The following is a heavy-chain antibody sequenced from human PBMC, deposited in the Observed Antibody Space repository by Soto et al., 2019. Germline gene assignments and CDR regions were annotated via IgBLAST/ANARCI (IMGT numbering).Heavy chain of an antibody. CDR1: RYSFTKIG. Sequence: GASVKGSGEASRYSFTKIGVCWGRRAPGQGLEWRGWISAYTDTPNYAQKFHGRVTITIDTSTSTAYMDLRSLTSDDTAVYYFARVIPGVEAWFDPWGQGTLVTVSS. CDR2: ISAYTDTP. J-gene: IGHJ5*02. D-gene: IGHD2-2*01. V-gene: IGHV1-18*01. CDR3: ARVIPGVEAWFDP.